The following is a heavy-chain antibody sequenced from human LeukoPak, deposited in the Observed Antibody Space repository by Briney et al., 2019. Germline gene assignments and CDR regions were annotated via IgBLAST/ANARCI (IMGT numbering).Heavy chain of an antibody. J-gene: IGHJ6*03. Sequence: PGRSLRLSCAASGFTFDDYAMHWVRQAPGKGLEWVSGISWNSGSIGYADSVKGRFTISRDNSKNSLYLQMNSLRADDTALYYCAKDRQYYYGSGNYMDVWGKGTTVTVSS. CDR3: AKDRQYYYGSGNYMDV. CDR2: ISWNSGSI. CDR1: GFTFDDYA. V-gene: IGHV3-9*01. D-gene: IGHD3-10*01.